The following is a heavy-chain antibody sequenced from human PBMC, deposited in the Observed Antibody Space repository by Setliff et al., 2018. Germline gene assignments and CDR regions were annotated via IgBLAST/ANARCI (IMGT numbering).Heavy chain of an antibody. CDR1: GYSFSSNA. J-gene: IGHJ4*02. V-gene: IGHV1-3*01. Sequence: ASVKVSCKASGYSFSSNAFHWVRQAPGQTLEWMGWIHAGSSNTLYSQRFQDRITISRDTSATTVHMELSSLRSDDTAVYYCARMSTSGPHYDYWGQGALVTVSS. D-gene: IGHD2-8*02. CDR2: IHAGSSNT. CDR3: ARMSTSGPHYDY.